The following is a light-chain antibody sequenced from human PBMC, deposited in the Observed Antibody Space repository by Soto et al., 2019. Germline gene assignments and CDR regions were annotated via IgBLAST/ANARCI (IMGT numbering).Light chain of an antibody. CDR3: QQYNSH. J-gene: IGKJ2*01. Sequence: DIQMTQSPSSLSASVGDRVTITCQASQDISNYLNWYQQKPGKAPKLLIYDASNLETGVPSRFSGSGSGTEFTLTISSLQPDDVATYYCQQYNSHFGQGTKVDI. CDR1: QDISNY. CDR2: DAS. V-gene: IGKV1-33*01.